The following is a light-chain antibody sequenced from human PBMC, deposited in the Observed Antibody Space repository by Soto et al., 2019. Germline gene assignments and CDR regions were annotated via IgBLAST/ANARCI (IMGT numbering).Light chain of an antibody. CDR1: QSISSY. CDR2: AAS. Sequence: DIQMTQSPSSLSSSVGERVTITCRASQSISSYFNWYQQKKGKAPKLLIYAASRLQSGVPSRFSGSGSGTDFTITISSLQPEYFANYYWQQSYSTLTFGPGTKVDIK. CDR3: QQSYSTLT. J-gene: IGKJ3*01. V-gene: IGKV1-39*01.